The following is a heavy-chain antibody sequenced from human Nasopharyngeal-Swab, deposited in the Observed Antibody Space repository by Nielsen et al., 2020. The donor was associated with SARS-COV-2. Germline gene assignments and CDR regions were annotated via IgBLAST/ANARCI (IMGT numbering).Heavy chain of an antibody. CDR2: INSDGSST. J-gene: IGHJ5*02. Sequence: WIRQPPGKGLVWVSRINSDGSSTSYADSVKGRFTISRDNAKNTLYLQMNSLRAEDTAAYYCARDPMWEQQLLFDPWGQGTLVTVSS. V-gene: IGHV3-74*01. CDR3: ARDPMWEQQLLFDP. D-gene: IGHD6-13*01.